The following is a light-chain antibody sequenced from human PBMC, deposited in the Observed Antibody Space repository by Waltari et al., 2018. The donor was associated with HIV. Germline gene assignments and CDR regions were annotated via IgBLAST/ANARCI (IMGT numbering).Light chain of an antibody. J-gene: IGLJ3*02. Sequence: QSALTQPASVSGSPGQSITISCAGTRRDVGHYNLVSWYQQHPGKAPKLIVFEVTNRPSGLSSRFSGSKSDNTASLTISGLQAEDEADYYCCSYTTSDTWVFGGGTKLTVL. CDR3: CSYTTSDTWV. V-gene: IGLV2-14*01. CDR1: RRDVGHYNL. CDR2: EVT.